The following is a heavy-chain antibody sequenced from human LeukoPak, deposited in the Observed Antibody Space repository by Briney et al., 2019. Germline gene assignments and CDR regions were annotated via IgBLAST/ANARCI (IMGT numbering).Heavy chain of an antibody. J-gene: IGHJ6*02. Sequence: GGSLRLSCAASGFTFSNYEMNWVRQAPGKGLEWVSYISSSGSTVYYADSVKGRFTISRDNAKNSLYLQMNSLRAEDTAVYYCARGYSSPYYSYAMDVWGQGTTVTVSS. CDR2: ISSSGSTV. CDR3: ARGYSSPYYSYAMDV. D-gene: IGHD6-13*01. CDR1: GFTFSNYE. V-gene: IGHV3-48*03.